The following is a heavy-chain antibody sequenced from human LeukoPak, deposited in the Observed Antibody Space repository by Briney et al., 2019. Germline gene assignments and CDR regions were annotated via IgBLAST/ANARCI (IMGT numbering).Heavy chain of an antibody. Sequence: GGSLRLSCAASGFTFSSYAMSWVRQAPGKGLEWVSGISSSGVNTDYADSVKGRFTILKDSSEKTLYLQMNGLRVDDTAVYFCARGRSGYISAYESWGQGTLVIVSS. CDR3: ARGRSGYISAYES. CDR2: ISSSGVNT. CDR1: GFTFSSYA. J-gene: IGHJ5*02. V-gene: IGHV3-23*01. D-gene: IGHD5-12*01.